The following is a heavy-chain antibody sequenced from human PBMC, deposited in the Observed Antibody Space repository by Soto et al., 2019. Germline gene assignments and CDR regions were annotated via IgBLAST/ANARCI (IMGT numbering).Heavy chain of an antibody. J-gene: IGHJ6*02. V-gene: IGHV1-69*13. CDR1: GYTFTSYG. CDR2: IIPIFGTA. D-gene: IGHD1-1*01. CDR3: ARAGGSAPNYYYYGMDV. Sequence: AASVKVSCKASGYTFTSYGISWVRQAPGQGLEWMGGIIPIFGTANYAQKFQGRVTITADESTSTAYMELSSLRSEDTAVYYCARAGGSAPNYYYYGMDVWGQGTTVTVSS.